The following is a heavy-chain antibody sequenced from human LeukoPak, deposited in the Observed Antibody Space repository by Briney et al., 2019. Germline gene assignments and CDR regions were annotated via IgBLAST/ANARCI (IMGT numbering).Heavy chain of an antibody. D-gene: IGHD1-1*01. CDR3: AKGPGTPSNYYYYMDV. J-gene: IGHJ6*03. Sequence: PGGSLRLSCAASGFTFSSYGMHWVRQAPGKGLEWVAFIRYDGSNKYYADSVKGRFTISRDNSKNTLYLQMNGLRAEDTAVYYCAKGPGTPSNYYYYMDVWGKGTTVTVSS. CDR1: GFTFSSYG. CDR2: IRYDGSNK. V-gene: IGHV3-30*02.